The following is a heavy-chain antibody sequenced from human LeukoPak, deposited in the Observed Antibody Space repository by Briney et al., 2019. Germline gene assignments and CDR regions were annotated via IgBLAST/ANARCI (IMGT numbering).Heavy chain of an antibody. J-gene: IGHJ4*02. CDR1: GFTFSSYW. D-gene: IGHD6-6*01. CDR3: ARDLSSSSPRPSGDY. CDR2: IKQDGSEK. Sequence: GGSLRLSCAASGFTFSSYWMSWVRQAPGKGLEWVANIKQDGSEKYYVDSVKGRFTISRDNAKNSLYLQMNSLRAEDTAVYYCARDLSSSSPRPSGDYWGQGTLVTVSS. V-gene: IGHV3-7*01.